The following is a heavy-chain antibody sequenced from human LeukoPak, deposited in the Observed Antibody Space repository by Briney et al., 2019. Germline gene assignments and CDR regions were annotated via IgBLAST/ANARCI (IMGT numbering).Heavy chain of an antibody. CDR3: ARESGYHGSGFDP. CDR1: GFTFSSYW. D-gene: IGHD3-10*01. V-gene: IGHV3-74*01. J-gene: IGHJ5*02. Sequence: QSGGSLRLSCAASGFTFSSYWMHWVRQGPGKGLVWDSRIKSDGSSTSYADSVKGRFTISRDNAKNTLYLQMNSLRDEDTAVYYCARESGYHGSGFDPWGQGTLVTVSS. CDR2: IKSDGSST.